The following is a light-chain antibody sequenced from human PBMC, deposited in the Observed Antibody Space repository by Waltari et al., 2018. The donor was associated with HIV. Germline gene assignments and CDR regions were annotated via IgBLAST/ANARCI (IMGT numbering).Light chain of an antibody. CDR1: TSNIGLFDS. CDR2: GVY. J-gene: IGLJ2*01. V-gene: IGLV2-14*01. Sequence: QSALTQPASVSGSPGQSLTISCAGPTSNIGLFDSVSWYQQHPGRAPQLMIFGVYSRPSGVSSRFSGSKSGNTASLTISGLQAEDEANYYCCSYTAIHTLIFGGGTKLTVL. CDR3: CSYTAIHTLI.